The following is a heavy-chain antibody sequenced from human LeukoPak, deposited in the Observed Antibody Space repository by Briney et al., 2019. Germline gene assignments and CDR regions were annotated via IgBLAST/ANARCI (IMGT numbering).Heavy chain of an antibody. D-gene: IGHD2-15*01. CDR1: GGSFSGYY. V-gene: IGHV4-34*01. Sequence: SETLSLTCAVYGGSFSGYYWSWIRQPPGKGLEWIGEINHSGSTNYNPSLKSRVTISVDTSKNQFSLKLSSVTAADTAVYYCARGPPRNPFRAGGSHAILSNWFDPWGQGTLVTVSS. J-gene: IGHJ5*02. CDR2: INHSGST. CDR3: ARGPPRNPFRAGGSHAILSNWFDP.